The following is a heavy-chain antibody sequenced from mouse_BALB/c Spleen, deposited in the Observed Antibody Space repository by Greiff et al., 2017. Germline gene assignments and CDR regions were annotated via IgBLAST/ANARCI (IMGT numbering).Heavy chain of an antibody. CDR2: INPSTGYT. V-gene: IGHV1-7*01. D-gene: IGHD2-10*02. J-gene: IGHJ2*01. CDR1: GYTFTSYW. Sequence: VKLVESGAELAKPGASVKMSCKASGYTFTSYWMHWVKQRPGQGLEWIGYINPSTGYTEYNQKFKDKATLTADKSSSTAYMQLSSLTSEDSAVYYCARSPYGNLYYFDYWGQGTTLTVSS. CDR3: ARSPYGNLYYFDY.